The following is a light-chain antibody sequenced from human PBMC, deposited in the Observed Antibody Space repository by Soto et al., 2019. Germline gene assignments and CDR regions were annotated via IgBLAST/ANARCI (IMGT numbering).Light chain of an antibody. J-gene: IGLJ1*01. V-gene: IGLV1-51*02. CDR2: ETD. Sequence: QSVLPQPPSVSAAPGQKVTVSCSGSSSDIGSNYVCWYQQLSGTAPKLLIYETDRRLSGIPDRFSGSKSGTSATLDITGLQTGDEGIYYCGTWDSSLSADVFGTGTKVTVL. CDR1: SSDIGSNY. CDR3: GTWDSSLSADV.